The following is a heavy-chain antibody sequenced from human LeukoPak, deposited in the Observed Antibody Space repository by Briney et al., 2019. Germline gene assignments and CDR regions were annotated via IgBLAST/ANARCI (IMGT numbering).Heavy chain of an antibody. CDR1: GYTFTSYG. D-gene: IGHD2-2*01. Sequence: SVKVSCKASGYTFTSYGISWVRQAPGQGLEWMGGIIPIFSTANYAQNFQGRVTITTDESTSTAYMELSSLRSEDTAVYYCARAPVKFCRSSSCPQSYYYYYYMDVWGKGTTVTVSS. CDR2: IIPIFSTA. V-gene: IGHV1-69*05. CDR3: ARAPVKFCRSSSCPQSYYYYYYMDV. J-gene: IGHJ6*03.